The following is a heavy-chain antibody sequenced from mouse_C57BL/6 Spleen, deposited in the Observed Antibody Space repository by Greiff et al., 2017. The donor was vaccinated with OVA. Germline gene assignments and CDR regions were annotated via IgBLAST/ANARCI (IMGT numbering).Heavy chain of an antibody. J-gene: IGHJ2*01. D-gene: IGHD4-1*02. Sequence: VQLQQSGAELVRPGASVTLSCTASGYTFTDYEMHWVKQTPVHGLEWIGAIDPETGGHAYNQKVKGKAILTADKSSSTAYMELRILTSEDSAVDYCTRSPNWDGAFCYWGKGTTLTVST. CDR1: GYTFTDYE. CDR2: IDPETGGH. CDR3: TRSPNWDGAFCY. V-gene: IGHV1-15*01.